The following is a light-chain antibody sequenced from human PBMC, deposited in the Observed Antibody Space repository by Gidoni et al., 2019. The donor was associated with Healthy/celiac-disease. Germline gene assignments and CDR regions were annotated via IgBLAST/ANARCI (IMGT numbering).Light chain of an antibody. V-gene: IGKV1-39*01. CDR3: QQSYSSVT. J-gene: IGKJ2*01. CDR1: QSIRSY. CDR2: EAS. Sequence: DIQMTQSPSSLSASVGDRVTITCRASQSIRSYLYWYQQKPGKAPKLLIDEASSLQSGVPSKVSGSGSGTDFTLTISSLQPEDFATYYCQQSYSSVTFGQGTKLEIK.